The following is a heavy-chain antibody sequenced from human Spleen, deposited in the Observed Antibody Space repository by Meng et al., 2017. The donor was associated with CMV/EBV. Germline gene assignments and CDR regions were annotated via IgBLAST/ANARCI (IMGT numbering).Heavy chain of an antibody. CDR2: INSDGSST. CDR1: GFTFSSYW. CDR3: ARGGRRDYYGMDV. J-gene: IGHJ6*02. V-gene: IGHV3-74*01. Sequence: GGSLRLSCAASGFTFSSYWMYWVRQAPGKGLEWVSRINSDGSSTSYADSVKGRFTISRDNAKNTLYLQMNSLRAEDTAVYYCARGGRRDYYGMDVWGQGTTVTVSS.